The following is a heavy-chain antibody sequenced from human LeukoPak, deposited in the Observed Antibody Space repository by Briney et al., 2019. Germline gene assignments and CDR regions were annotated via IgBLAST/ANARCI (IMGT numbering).Heavy chain of an antibody. CDR1: GGSISSSSYY. CDR3: ASRRRDYVNY. Sequence: SETLSLTCTVSGGSISSSSYYWGWIRQPPGKGLEWIGSIYYSGSTYYNPSLKSRVTISVDTSKNQFSLKLSSVTAADTAVYYCASRRRDYVNYWGQGTLVTVSS. J-gene: IGHJ4*02. CDR2: IYYSGST. D-gene: IGHD4-17*01. V-gene: IGHV4-39*07.